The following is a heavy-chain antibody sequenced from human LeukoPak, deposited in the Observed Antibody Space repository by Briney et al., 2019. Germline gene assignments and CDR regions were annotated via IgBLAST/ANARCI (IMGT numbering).Heavy chain of an antibody. CDR3: AKIPITMIAFYYFDY. J-gene: IGHJ4*02. D-gene: IGHD3-22*01. CDR2: ISYDGSNK. CDR1: GFTFSGYG. V-gene: IGHV3-30*18. Sequence: GRSLRLSCAASGFTFSGYGMHWVRQAPGKGLEWVAVISYDGSNKYYADSVKGRFTISRDNSKNTLYLQMNSLRAEDTAVYYCAKIPITMIAFYYFDYWGQGTLVTVSS.